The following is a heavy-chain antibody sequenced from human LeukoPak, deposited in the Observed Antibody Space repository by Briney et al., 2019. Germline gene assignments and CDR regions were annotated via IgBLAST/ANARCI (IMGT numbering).Heavy chain of an antibody. J-gene: IGHJ4*02. CDR1: RYSIEGSGGYY. V-gene: IGHV4-30-2*06. Sequence: ESSETLSLTCTVSRYSIEGSGGYYWSWIRQFPGKGLEWIGHIYHSGNTLYNPSLKGRVTISADKSKSQFSLELASVTAADTATYYCARDDFDGSNYYSGIDNWGQGILVTVSS. CDR3: ARDDFDGSNYYSGIDN. D-gene: IGHD4-11*01. CDR2: IYHSGNT.